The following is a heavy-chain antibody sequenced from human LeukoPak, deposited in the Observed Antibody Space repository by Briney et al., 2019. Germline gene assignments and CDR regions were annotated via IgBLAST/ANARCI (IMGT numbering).Heavy chain of an antibody. CDR1: GFTFSSYG. Sequence: PGGSLRLSCAASGFTFSSYGMHWIRQPPGKGLEWIGSIYYSGSTYYNPSLKSRVTISIDTSKNQFSLRLNSVTAADTAMYYCAKSGGYGLIDYWGQGTRVTVSS. V-gene: IGHV4-39*01. CDR2: IYYSGST. D-gene: IGHD1-26*01. CDR3: AKSGGYGLIDY. J-gene: IGHJ4*02.